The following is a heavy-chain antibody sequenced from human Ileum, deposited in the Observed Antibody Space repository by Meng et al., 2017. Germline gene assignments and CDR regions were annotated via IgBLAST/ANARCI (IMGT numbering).Heavy chain of an antibody. CDR1: GGSFSGYY. Sequence: QDRLRHGGGGLVKPLEPLFLTCADYGGSFSGYYWSWIRQPPGKGLEWIGEINHSGSTNYNPSLKSRVTISVDTSKNQFSLKLSSVTAADTAVYYRARVSSMIMVYGGSYFDYWGQGTLVTVSS. V-gene: IGHV4-34*01. CDR3: ARVSSMIMVYGGSYFDY. D-gene: IGHD2-8*01. CDR2: INHSGST. J-gene: IGHJ4*02.